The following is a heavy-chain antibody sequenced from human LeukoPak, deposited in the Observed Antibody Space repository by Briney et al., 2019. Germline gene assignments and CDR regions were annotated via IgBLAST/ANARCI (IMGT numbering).Heavy chain of an antibody. CDR1: GGTFSSYA. CDR3: ATPAAGDYYFDY. Sequence: SVKVSCKASGGTFSSYAISWVRQAPGQGLEWMGGIIPIFGTANYAQKSQGRVTITADESTSTAYMELSSLRSEDTAVYYCATPAAGDYYFDYWGQGTLVTVSS. V-gene: IGHV1-69*13. J-gene: IGHJ4*02. D-gene: IGHD6-13*01. CDR2: IIPIFGTA.